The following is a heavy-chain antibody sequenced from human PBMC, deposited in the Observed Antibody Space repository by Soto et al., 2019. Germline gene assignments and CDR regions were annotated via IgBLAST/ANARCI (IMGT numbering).Heavy chain of an antibody. CDR1: GFTFSNYA. Sequence: GGSLRLSCEASGFTFSNYAMGWVRQAPGKGLEWVYNISGCCSHNSYTDSVKDRFTISRDNSDNSLFLHMNSLRAEDTGRYFCAKEIFAAAYAATSAFDLWGQGTLVTVSS. J-gene: IGHJ4*02. V-gene: IGHV3-23*01. D-gene: IGHD2-8*01. CDR3: AKEIFAAAYAATSAFDL. CDR2: ISGCCSHN.